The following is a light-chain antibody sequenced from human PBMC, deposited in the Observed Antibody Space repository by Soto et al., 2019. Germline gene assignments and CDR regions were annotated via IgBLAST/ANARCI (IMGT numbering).Light chain of an antibody. Sequence: QNVLTQPASVSGCPGQSIRVSWSGGSSDIGSYNHVAWYQQFPGKSPKLMIYAVSDRPPGVSDRFSGSKSGITASLTISGLQTEDEADYYCISYTDRQSYLFGTGTKVTVL. V-gene: IGLV2-14*03. J-gene: IGLJ1*01. CDR1: SSDIGSYNH. CDR3: ISYTDRQSYL. CDR2: AVS.